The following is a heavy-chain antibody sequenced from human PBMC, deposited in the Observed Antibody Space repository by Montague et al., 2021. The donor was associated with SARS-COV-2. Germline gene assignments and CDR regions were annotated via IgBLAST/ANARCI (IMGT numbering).Heavy chain of an antibody. CDR3: VRDTGSAQAGFDA. CDR1: GDSVWSNTAA. D-gene: IGHD4-17*01. V-gene: IGHV6-1*01. J-gene: IGHJ4*02. Sequence: CASSGDSVWSNTAAWNWIRQSPSGGLEWLGRTNYRSKWTSDYATXVEGRISTDPDTSKNQFFLHLRSVTPEDTGVYYCVRDTGSAQAGFDAWGQGTLVTVSS. CDR2: TNYRSKWTS.